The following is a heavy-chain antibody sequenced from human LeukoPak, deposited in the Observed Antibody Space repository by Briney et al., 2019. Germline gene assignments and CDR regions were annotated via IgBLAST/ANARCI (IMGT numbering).Heavy chain of an antibody. CDR2: IVSNGDST. CDR3: VNPGWYYDSSGYSYYYGMDV. D-gene: IGHD3-22*01. Sequence: PGGSLRLSCSASGFIFSRYGMHWVRQAQGKGLEYVSAIVSNGDSTYYADSVKGRFTISRDNAKNTLYLQMSSLRPDDTAVYYCVNPGWYYDSSGYSYYYGMDVWGQGTTVTVSS. CDR1: GFIFSRYG. J-gene: IGHJ6*02. V-gene: IGHV3-64D*09.